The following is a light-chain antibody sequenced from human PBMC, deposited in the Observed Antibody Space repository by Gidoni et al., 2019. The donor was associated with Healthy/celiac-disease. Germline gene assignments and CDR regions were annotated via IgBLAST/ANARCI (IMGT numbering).Light chain of an antibody. CDR2: AAS. V-gene: IGKV1-39*01. Sequence: DIKMTQSPSSLSASVGDRVTMTCRASQSISSYLNWYQQKPGKAPKLLIYAASNLQSGVPSRFSGSGSGTDFTLTISSLQPEDFATYYCQQNYSTPRTFGQGTKVEIK. J-gene: IGKJ1*01. CDR3: QQNYSTPRT. CDR1: QSISSY.